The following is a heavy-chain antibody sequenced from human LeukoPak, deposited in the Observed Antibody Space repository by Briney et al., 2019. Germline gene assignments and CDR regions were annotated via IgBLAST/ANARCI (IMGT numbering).Heavy chain of an antibody. D-gene: IGHD2-15*01. J-gene: IGHJ4*02. CDR3: ARDRGSDDPIDY. Sequence: GGSLRLSCAASGFTFSSYSMNWVRQAPGKGLEWVSSISSSSSYIYYADSVKGRFTVSRDNSKNTLYLQMDSLRVEDTAVYYCARDRGSDDPIDYWGQGTLVTVSS. CDR1: GFTFSSYS. CDR2: ISSSSSYI. V-gene: IGHV3-21*01.